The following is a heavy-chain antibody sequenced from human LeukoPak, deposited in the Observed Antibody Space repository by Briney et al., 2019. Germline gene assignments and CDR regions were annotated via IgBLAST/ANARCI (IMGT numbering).Heavy chain of an antibody. V-gene: IGHV3-23*01. Sequence: PGGSLRPSCAASGFTLSSYAMGWVRQAQGKGLEWVSATSGRGGRTYYANSVKGRFTNSRDNSKNTLYLQMNSLRAEDTAVYYCAKRKGIAAAVDFDYWGQGTLVTVSS. CDR2: TSGRGGRT. D-gene: IGHD6-13*01. CDR3: AKRKGIAAAVDFDY. CDR1: GFTLSSYA. J-gene: IGHJ4*02.